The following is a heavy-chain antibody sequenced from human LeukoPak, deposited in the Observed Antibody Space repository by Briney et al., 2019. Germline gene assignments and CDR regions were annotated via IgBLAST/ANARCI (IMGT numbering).Heavy chain of an antibody. V-gene: IGHV4-39*07. CDR2: IYYSGST. CDR3: ARARELGTVDY. CDR1: GGSISSSSYC. Sequence: SETLSLTCTVSGGSISSSSYCWGWIRQPPGKGLEWIGSIYYSGSTYYNPSLKSRVTISVDTSKNQFSLKLSSVTAADTAVYYCARARELGTVDYWGQGTLVTVSS. J-gene: IGHJ4*02. D-gene: IGHD7-27*01.